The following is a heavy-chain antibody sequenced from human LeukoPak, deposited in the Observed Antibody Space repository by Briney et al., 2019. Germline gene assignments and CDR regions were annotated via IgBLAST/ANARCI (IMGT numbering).Heavy chain of an antibody. V-gene: IGHV4-59*01. CDR3: ARSVGGAAAGFDY. CDR1: GGSISGYY. Sequence: PSETLSLTCTVSGGSISGYYWTWIRQPPGKGLEWIGYIYYSGNTNYNPSLKSRVTLSIDTSQNQFSLKLSSVTAADTAVYYCARSVGGAAAGFDYWGQGILVTVSS. J-gene: IGHJ4*02. CDR2: IYYSGNT. D-gene: IGHD6-13*01.